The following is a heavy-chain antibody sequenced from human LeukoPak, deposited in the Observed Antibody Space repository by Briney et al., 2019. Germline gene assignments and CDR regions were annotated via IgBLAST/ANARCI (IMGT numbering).Heavy chain of an antibody. V-gene: IGHV3-23*01. CDR3: AKSGATMIVVVISWFDP. J-gene: IGHJ5*02. Sequence: GGSLRLSCAASGFTFSSYAMSWVRQAPGKGLEWVSAISGSGGSTYYADSVKGRFTISRDNSKNTLYLQMNSLRAEDTAVYYCAKSGATMIVVVISWFDPWGQGTLVTVSS. D-gene: IGHD3-22*01. CDR2: ISGSGGST. CDR1: GFTFSSYA.